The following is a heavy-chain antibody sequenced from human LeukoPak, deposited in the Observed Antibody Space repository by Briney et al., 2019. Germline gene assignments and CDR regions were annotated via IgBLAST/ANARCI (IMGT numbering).Heavy chain of an antibody. CDR2: INHSGST. V-gene: IGHV4-34*01. Sequence: SETLSLTCAVYGGSFSGYYWSWIRPPPGKGLEWIGEINHSGSTNYNPSLKSRVTISVDTSKNQFSLKLSSVTAADTAVYYCARGLGSSLTGTTRGSAGWFDPWGQGTLVTVSS. CDR1: GGSFSGYY. D-gene: IGHD1-20*01. J-gene: IGHJ5*02. CDR3: ARGLGSSLTGTTRGSAGWFDP.